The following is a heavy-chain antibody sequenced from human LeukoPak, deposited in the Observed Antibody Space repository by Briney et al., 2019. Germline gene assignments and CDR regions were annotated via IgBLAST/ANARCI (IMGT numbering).Heavy chain of an antibody. V-gene: IGHV4-39*02. J-gene: IGHJ3*01. CDR1: GGSISSRSDY. CDR2: IYYNGNT. D-gene: IGHD3-22*01. Sequence: SETLSLTCTVSGGSISSRSDYWGWIRQPPGMGLEWIGSIYYNGNTFYNPSLKSRVTISVDTSKNQFSLRLSSVTAADTAVFYCAREDSSVSDDAFDVWGQGTMVTVS. CDR3: AREDSSVSDDAFDV.